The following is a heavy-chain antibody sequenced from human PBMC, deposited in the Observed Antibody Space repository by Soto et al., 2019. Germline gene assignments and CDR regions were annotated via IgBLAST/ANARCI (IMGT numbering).Heavy chain of an antibody. CDR1: GYTFTGYY. D-gene: IGHD6-19*01. Sequence: ASVKVSFKASGYTFTGYYMHWLRQAPGQGLEWMGWINPNSGGTNYAQKFQGRVTMTRDTSISTAYMELSRLRSDDTAVYYCARDIAVAGTGWFDPWGQGTLVTVSS. V-gene: IGHV1-2*02. J-gene: IGHJ5*02. CDR2: INPNSGGT. CDR3: ARDIAVAGTGWFDP.